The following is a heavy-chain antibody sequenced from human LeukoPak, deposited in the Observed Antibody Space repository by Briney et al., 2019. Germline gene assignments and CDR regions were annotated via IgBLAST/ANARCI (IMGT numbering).Heavy chain of an antibody. J-gene: IGHJ6*02. CDR3: AREWELPSLGYYHYGMDV. CDR2: IIPIFGTA. Sequence: SVKVSCKASGGTFSSYAISWVRQAPGQGLEWMGGIIPIFGTANYAQKFQGRVTITADESTSTAYMELSSLRSEDTAVYYCAREWELPSLGYYHYGMDVWGQGTTVTVSS. CDR1: GGTFSSYA. D-gene: IGHD1-26*01. V-gene: IGHV1-69*13.